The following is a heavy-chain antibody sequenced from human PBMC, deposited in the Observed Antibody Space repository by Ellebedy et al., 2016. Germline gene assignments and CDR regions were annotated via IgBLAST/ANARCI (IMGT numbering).Heavy chain of an antibody. V-gene: IGHV3-23*01. CDR2: VREIGSDT. J-gene: IGHJ4*02. CDR1: GFTFSSYA. CDR3: ARNLGGGVNCPNAY. D-gene: IGHD3-16*01. Sequence: GESLKISXAASGFTFSSYAMTWVRQAPGKGLEWVSAVREIGSDTYYADSVKGRFTISKDNSKNTLYLQMNSLRVEDTAIYYCARNLGGGVNCPNAYWGQGILVTVSS.